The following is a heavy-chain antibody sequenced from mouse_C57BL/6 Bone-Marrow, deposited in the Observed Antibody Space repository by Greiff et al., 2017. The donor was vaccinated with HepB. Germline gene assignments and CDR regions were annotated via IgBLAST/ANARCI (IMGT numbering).Heavy chain of an antibody. CDR2: ISDGGSYT. V-gene: IGHV5-4*01. CDR1: GFTFSSYA. J-gene: IGHJ4*01. Sequence: EVKLLESGGGLVKPGGSLKLSCAASGFTFSSYAMSWVRQTPEKRLEWVATISDGGSYTYYPDNVKGRCTISRDNAKNNLYLQMSQLKSEDTAMYYCARDDGYYDAMDYWGQGTSVTVSA. CDR3: ARDDGYYDAMDY. D-gene: IGHD2-3*01.